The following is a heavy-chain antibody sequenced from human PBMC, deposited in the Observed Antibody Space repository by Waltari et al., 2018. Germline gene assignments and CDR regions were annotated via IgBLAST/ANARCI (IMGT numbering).Heavy chain of an antibody. CDR3: ARPGRQQRPGY. J-gene: IGHJ4*02. Sequence: EEQLLESGGGLVQPGGSLRLSCAASGFTFSSYEMNWVRQAPGKGLEWVSYISSSGSTIYYADSVKGRFTISRDNAKNSLYLQMNSLRAEDTAVYYCARPGRQQRPGYWGQGTLVTVSS. V-gene: IGHV3-48*03. D-gene: IGHD6-25*01. CDR1: GFTFSSYE. CDR2: ISSSGSTI.